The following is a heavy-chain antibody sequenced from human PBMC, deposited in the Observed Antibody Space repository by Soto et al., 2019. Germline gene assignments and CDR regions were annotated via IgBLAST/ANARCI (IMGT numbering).Heavy chain of an antibody. CDR2: ISGSGGST. CDR3: AKDTIAYCSGGSCPNEFDY. D-gene: IGHD2-15*01. V-gene: IGHV3-23*01. CDR1: GFTFSSYA. Sequence: VGSLRLSCAASGFTFSSYAMSWVRQAPGKGLEWVSAISGSGGSTYYADSVKGRFTISRDNSKNTLYLQMNSLRAEDTAVYYCAKDTIAYCSGGSCPNEFDYWGQGTLVTVSS. J-gene: IGHJ4*02.